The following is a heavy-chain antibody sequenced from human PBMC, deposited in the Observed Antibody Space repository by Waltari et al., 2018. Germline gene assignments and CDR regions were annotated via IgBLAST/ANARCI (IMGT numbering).Heavy chain of an antibody. J-gene: IGHJ5*02. D-gene: IGHD2-15*01. V-gene: IGHV3-48*01. CDR1: GFTFSSYS. CDR2: IRHDGIVI. Sequence: EVQLVESGGDLVQPGGSLRLSCATSGFTFSSYSLNWVRQAPGKGPEWLSFIRHDGIVIFYADSVQGRFTISRDIARDSVCLQMNSLRAEDTGVYYCTRDVGYCSGGACYRWFDPWGQGTLVTVSS. CDR3: TRDVGYCSGGACYRWFDP.